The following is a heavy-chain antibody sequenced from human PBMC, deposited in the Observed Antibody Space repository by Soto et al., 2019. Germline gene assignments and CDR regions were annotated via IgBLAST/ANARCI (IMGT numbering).Heavy chain of an antibody. Sequence: GGSLRLSCAASGFTFSNYWMSWVRQAPGKGLEWVANIKQDGSEEYYVDSEKGRFTVSRDNAKNSLFLQMNSLRAEDTSVYYCARDLGRYCSGGTCYQDYWGQGTLVTVSS. CDR2: IKQDGSEE. CDR3: ARDLGRYCSGGTCYQDY. CDR1: GFTFSNYW. D-gene: IGHD2-15*01. V-gene: IGHV3-7*01. J-gene: IGHJ4*02.